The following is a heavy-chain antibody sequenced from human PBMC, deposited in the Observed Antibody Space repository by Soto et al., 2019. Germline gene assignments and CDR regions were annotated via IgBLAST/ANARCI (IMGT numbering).Heavy chain of an antibody. CDR3: IWKGATFDY. Sequence: PGGSLRLSCAASGFTFRSYGMHWVRQAPGKGLEWVAVISYDGSNKYYADSVKGRFTISRDNSKNTLYLQMNSLKTEDTAMYYCIWKGATFDYWGQGTLVTVSS. J-gene: IGHJ4*02. CDR2: ISYDGSNK. CDR1: GFTFRSYG. V-gene: IGHV3-30*03. D-gene: IGHD1-26*01.